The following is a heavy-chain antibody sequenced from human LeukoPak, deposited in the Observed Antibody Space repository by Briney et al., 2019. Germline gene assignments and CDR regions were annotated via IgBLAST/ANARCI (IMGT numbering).Heavy chain of an antibody. CDR1: GGSISSSSYY. CDR3: ARLRGLGESYFAFDI. J-gene: IGHJ4*02. CDR2: IYYSGST. V-gene: IGHV4-39*01. D-gene: IGHD1-26*01. Sequence: KPSETLSLTCTVSGGSISSSSYYWGWIRQPPGKVLELIGTIYYSGSTYYNPSRKSRVTISVDTSKNQFSLKLSSVTAADTAVFYCARLRGLGESYFAFDIWGQGTLVTVSS.